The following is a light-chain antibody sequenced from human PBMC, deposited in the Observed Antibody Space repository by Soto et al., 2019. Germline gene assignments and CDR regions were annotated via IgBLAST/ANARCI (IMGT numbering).Light chain of an antibody. CDR1: QSVSTN. V-gene: IGKV3-15*01. CDR3: QQYNHWWT. Sequence: EIRWTPYPVSLSVPQRERATLSCRASQSVSTNLVWYQQKPGQAPRLLIYGASTRATGVPGRFSGTGSGAEFTLTISSLQSEDSAVYYCQQYNHWWTFGQGTKVDIK. J-gene: IGKJ1*01. CDR2: GAS.